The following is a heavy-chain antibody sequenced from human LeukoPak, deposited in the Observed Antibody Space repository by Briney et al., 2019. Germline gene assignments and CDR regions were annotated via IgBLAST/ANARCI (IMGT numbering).Heavy chain of an antibody. Sequence: GGSLRLSCAASGFIVSSNYMSWVRQAPGKGLEWVSYISSSSSIIYYTDSVKGRFTISRGNAKNSLYLQMNSLRAEDTAVYYCAREYSSSWFDYWGQGTLVTVSS. D-gene: IGHD6-13*01. J-gene: IGHJ4*02. CDR2: ISSSSSII. V-gene: IGHV3-48*01. CDR3: AREYSSSWFDY. CDR1: GFIVSSNY.